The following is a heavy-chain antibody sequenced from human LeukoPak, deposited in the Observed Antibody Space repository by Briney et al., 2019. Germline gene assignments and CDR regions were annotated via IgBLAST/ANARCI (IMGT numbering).Heavy chain of an antibody. CDR1: GGSFSGYY. V-gene: IGHV4-34*01. CDR2: INHSGST. J-gene: IGHJ5*02. D-gene: IGHD3-3*01. Sequence: SETLSLTCAVYGGSFSGYYWSWIRQPPGKGLEWIGEINHSGSTNYNPSLKSRVTTSVDTSKNQFSLKLSSVTAADTAVYYCARQEAADYDFWSGPDLNWFDPWGQGTLVTVSS. CDR3: ARQEAADYDFWSGPDLNWFDP.